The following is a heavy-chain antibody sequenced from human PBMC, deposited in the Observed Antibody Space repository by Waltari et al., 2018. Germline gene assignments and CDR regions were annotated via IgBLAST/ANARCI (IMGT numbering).Heavy chain of an antibody. CDR2: IIADGSGT. V-gene: IGHV3-64*07. Sequence: EVQLVESGGGLVQPGGSLRLSCVASGFTFSDNAMHWLRQVPGKGLASISAIIADGSGTNYADSVKGRFTISRDNSKTTVYLQMGSLRAEDTALYYCAREVWGYMESWGQGTTVTVSS. CDR3: AREVWGYMES. J-gene: IGHJ6*02. CDR1: GFTFSDNA. D-gene: IGHD3-16*01.